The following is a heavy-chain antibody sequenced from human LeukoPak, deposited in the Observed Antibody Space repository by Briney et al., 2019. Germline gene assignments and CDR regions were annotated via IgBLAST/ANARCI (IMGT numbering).Heavy chain of an antibody. J-gene: IGHJ4*02. Sequence: PGRSPRLSCAASGFTFSSNVMYWVRQAPGKGLEWVAVISYDGSNKYYADSVKGRFTISRDNPKNTVYLQMNSLRAEDTAVYYCARVGGSYSYYFDYWGQGTLVTVSS. CDR3: ARVGGSYSYYFDY. V-gene: IGHV3-30*03. CDR1: GFTFSSNV. D-gene: IGHD1-26*01. CDR2: ISYDGSNK.